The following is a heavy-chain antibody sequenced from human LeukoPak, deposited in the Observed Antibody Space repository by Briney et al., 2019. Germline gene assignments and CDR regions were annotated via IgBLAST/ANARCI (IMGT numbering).Heavy chain of an antibody. D-gene: IGHD3-22*01. CDR1: GFTFGDYA. CDR3: ARGRRGGYRRRSYYYYYMDV. Sequence: GVLRLSCTASGFTFGDYAMSWVRQAPGKGLEWVGFIRSKAYGGTTEYAASVKGRFTISRDDSKSIAYLQMNSLKTEDTAVYYCARGRRGGYRRRSYYYYYMDVWAKGPRSPSP. V-gene: IGHV3-49*04. J-gene: IGHJ6*03. CDR2: IRSKAYGGTT.